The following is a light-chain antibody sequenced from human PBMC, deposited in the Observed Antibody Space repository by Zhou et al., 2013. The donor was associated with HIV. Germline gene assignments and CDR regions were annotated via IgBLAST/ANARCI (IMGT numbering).Light chain of an antibody. CDR3: QQSYSTPR. CDR2: RAS. Sequence: DIQMTQSPSSLSASVGDRVTITCRTSQSISLYLSWYQQKPGKAPRLLIYRASSLQSGVPSRFSGSGSGTYFTLTVSSLEPEDFATYYCQQSYSTPRFGQGTKLEIK. V-gene: IGKV1-39*01. J-gene: IGKJ2*03. CDR1: QSISLY.